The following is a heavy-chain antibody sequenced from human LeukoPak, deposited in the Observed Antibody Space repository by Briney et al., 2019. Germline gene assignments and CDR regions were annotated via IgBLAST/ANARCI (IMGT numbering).Heavy chain of an antibody. CDR1: GFTFSNFA. CDR3: AKETFYYDSSGYYYGGYYFDY. Sequence: GGSLRLSCAASGFTFSNFAMNWVRQAPGKGLEWVSAISGSGGSTYYADSVKGRFTISRDSFKNTLYLQMNSLRAEDTAVYYCAKETFYYDSSGYYYGGYYFDYWGQGTLVTVSS. CDR2: ISGSGGST. D-gene: IGHD3-22*01. J-gene: IGHJ4*02. V-gene: IGHV3-23*01.